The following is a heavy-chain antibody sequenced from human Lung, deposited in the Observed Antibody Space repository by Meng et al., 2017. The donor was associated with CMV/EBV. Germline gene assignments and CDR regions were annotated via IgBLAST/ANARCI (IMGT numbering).Heavy chain of an antibody. CDR2: VTGGGGST. CDR1: GLTFSSYA. Sequence: GGSXRLXCAASGLTFSSYAMTWVRQAPGKGLEWVSVVTGGGGSTYFADSVKGRFTISRDNSENALYLQMNSLRVEDTAIYYCAKGNAEYCSGARCYAFDYWXQGPLVT. V-gene: IGHV3-23*01. D-gene: IGHD2-2*01. J-gene: IGHJ4*02. CDR3: AKGNAEYCSGARCYAFDY.